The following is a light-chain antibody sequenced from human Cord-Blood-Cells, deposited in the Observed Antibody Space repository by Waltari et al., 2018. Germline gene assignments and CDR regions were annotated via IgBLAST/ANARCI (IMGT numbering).Light chain of an antibody. J-gene: IGKJ2*01. CDR2: GAS. CDR3: QQYGSSPYT. CDR1: QSVSSSY. Sequence: EIVLTQSPGTLSLSPGERATLSCRASQSVSSSYLAWYQQKSGQAPRLLIYGASSRVTGIPDRFSGSGSGTDFTLTISRLEPEDFAVYYCQQYGSSPYTFGQGTKLEIK. V-gene: IGKV3-20*01.